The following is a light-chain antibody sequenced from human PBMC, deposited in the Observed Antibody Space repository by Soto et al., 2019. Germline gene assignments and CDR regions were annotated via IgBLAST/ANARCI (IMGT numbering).Light chain of an antibody. V-gene: IGLV1-51*01. CDR3: GSWDSSLSAYV. Sequence: QSVLTQPPSVSAAPGQRVTISWSGSSSNIGGNSVSWYQQLPGTAPKLLIYDDDKRPSGIPDRFSGSKSGTSATLGITGFQTGDEADYHCGSWDSSLSAYVFGTGTKVTVL. J-gene: IGLJ1*01. CDR1: SSNIGGNS. CDR2: DDD.